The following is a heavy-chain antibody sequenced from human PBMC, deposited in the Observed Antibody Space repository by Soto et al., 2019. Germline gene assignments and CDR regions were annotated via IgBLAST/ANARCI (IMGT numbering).Heavy chain of an antibody. V-gene: IGHV3-23*01. CDR3: ARRGSGSYYDY. CDR1: GFTFSSYA. Sequence: EVQLLESGAGLVQPGGSLRLACAASGFTFSSYAMRWVRQAPGKGLEWVSAISGRGGSTYYADSVKGRFTISRDNSKNTLYLQMNSLRAEDTAVYYCARRGSGSYYDYWGQGTLVTVSS. CDR2: ISGRGGST. D-gene: IGHD1-26*01. J-gene: IGHJ4*02.